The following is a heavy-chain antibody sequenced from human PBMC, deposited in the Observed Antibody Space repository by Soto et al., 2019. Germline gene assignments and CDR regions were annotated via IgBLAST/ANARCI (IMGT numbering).Heavy chain of an antibody. J-gene: IGHJ4*02. CDR3: ARGGTVPPLNSYFDY. D-gene: IGHD1-1*01. CDR2: ISYDGSDK. CDR1: GFTFSSYA. V-gene: IGHV3-30-3*01. Sequence: GGSLRLSCADSGFTFSSYAMHWVRQAPGKGLEWVAVISYDGSDKYYADSVKGRFTISRDNAKNTLYLQMNSLRAEDTAVYYCARGGTVPPLNSYFDYWGQGTLVTVSS.